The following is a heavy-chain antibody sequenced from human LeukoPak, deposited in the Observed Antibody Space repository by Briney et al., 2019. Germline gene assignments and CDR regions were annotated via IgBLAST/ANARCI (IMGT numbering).Heavy chain of an antibody. J-gene: IGHJ2*01. CDR1: GFTFSTYW. D-gene: IGHD6-13*01. CDR3: ARAPPIVGYTSRELGHWYFDL. V-gene: IGHV3-74*01. CDR2: ISNDGRTT. Sequence: TGGSLRLSCAASGFTFSTYWMHWVRQTPGKEMMWISRISNDGRTTSYADSVKGRFTTSRDNAKNSLYLQMSSLRAEDTAVYYCARAPPIVGYTSRELGHWYFDLWGRGTLVTVSS.